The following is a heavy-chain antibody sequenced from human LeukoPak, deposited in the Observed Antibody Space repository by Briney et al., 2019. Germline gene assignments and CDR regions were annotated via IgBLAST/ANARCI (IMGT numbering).Heavy chain of an antibody. CDR1: GFTFSSYS. J-gene: IGHJ5*02. V-gene: IGHV3-21*01. Sequence: PGGSLRLSCAASGFTFSSYSMNWVRQAPGKGLEWVSSISSSSSYIYYADSVKGRFTISRDNAKNSLYLQMNSLRAEDTAVYYCARDAGPRSWWPREVYNWFDPWGQGTLVTVSS. CDR2: ISSSSSYI. CDR3: ARDAGPRSWWPREVYNWFDP. D-gene: IGHD2-15*01.